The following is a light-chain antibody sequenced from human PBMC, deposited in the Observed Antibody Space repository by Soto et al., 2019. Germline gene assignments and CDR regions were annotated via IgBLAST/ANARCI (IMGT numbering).Light chain of an antibody. CDR1: SPDVGSNY. CDR3: GTWDSSLSADV. Sequence: QSVLTQPPSVSAAPGQTVTISCSGSSPDVGSNYVCWYQQFSGSAPKLLIYETNKRSSGIPDRFSGSKSGASATLAITGLQTGDEADYYCGTWDSSLSADVFGTGTKLTVL. V-gene: IGLV1-51*02. J-gene: IGLJ1*01. CDR2: ETN.